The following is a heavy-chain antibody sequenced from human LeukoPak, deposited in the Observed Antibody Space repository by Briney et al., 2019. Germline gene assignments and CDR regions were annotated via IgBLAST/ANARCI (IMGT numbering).Heavy chain of an antibody. CDR1: GFIFRNYG. J-gene: IGHJ3*02. Sequence: GGSLRLSCAASGFIFRNYGMHWVRQTPGKGLEWVAVIWSNGINKYYTDSVKGRFITPRDNSENTLSLQMNDLRVEDTAVYYCVKERAPFDAFDIWGQGTVVTVS. V-gene: IGHV3-33*06. CDR3: VKERAPFDAFDI. CDR2: IWSNGINK.